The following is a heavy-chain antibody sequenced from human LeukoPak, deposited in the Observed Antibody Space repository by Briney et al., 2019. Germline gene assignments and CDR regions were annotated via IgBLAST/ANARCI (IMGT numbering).Heavy chain of an antibody. CDR3: ARGYPPRRYYDSSGYYSYYFDY. D-gene: IGHD3-22*01. CDR2: FDPEDGET. Sequence: GASVKVSCKVSGYTLTELSMHWVRQAPGKGLEWMGGFDPEDGETIYAQKFQGRVTMTEDTSTDTAYMELSSLRSEDTAVYYCARGYPPRRYYDSSGYYSYYFDYWGQGILVTVSS. CDR1: GYTLTELS. V-gene: IGHV1-24*01. J-gene: IGHJ4*02.